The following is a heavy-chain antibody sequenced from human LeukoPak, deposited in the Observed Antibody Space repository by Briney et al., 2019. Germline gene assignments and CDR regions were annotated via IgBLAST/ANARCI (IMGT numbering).Heavy chain of an antibody. CDR3: ARTARYCSGGSCLRGYYYYMDV. V-gene: IGHV3-53*01. D-gene: IGHD2-15*01. CDR1: TAASSFPFSTHT. Sequence: GGSLRLSCAASTAASSFPFSTHTMNWVRQAPGKGLEWVSVIYSGGSTYYADSVKGRFTISRDNSKNTPYLQMNSLRAEDTAVYYCARTARYCSGGSCLRGYYYYMDVWGKGTTVTISS. J-gene: IGHJ6*03. CDR2: IYSGGST.